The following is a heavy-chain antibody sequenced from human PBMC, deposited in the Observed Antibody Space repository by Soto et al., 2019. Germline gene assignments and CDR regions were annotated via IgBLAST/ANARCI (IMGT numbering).Heavy chain of an antibody. J-gene: IGHJ6*02. CDR3: ARDDHIVVVPTSLGAMDV. V-gene: IGHV4-4*02. CDR2: IYHSGNT. D-gene: IGHD2-2*01. Sequence: SETLSLTCAVYGVSISSNTWWSWVRQPPGKGLEWIGEIYHSGNTNYNPSLKSRVTISLDKSKNQFSLKLTSVTAADSAVYYCARDDHIVVVPTSLGAMDVWGQGTTVTVSS. CDR1: GVSISSNTW.